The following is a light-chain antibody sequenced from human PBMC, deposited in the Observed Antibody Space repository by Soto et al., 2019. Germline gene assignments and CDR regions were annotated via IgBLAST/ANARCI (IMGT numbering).Light chain of an antibody. CDR3: MQPLENFRT. Sequence: IVMTQSPLSLSVTPGEAASISCMSSARLLHKNGYNYVDWYMQKPGQSPQLLIYLGSNRASGVPDRFSGSGSDTYFTLEISRVEADDVGVYYCMQPLENFRTFGQGIKVEIK. CDR1: ARLLHKNGYNY. V-gene: IGKV2-28*01. CDR2: LGS. J-gene: IGKJ1*01.